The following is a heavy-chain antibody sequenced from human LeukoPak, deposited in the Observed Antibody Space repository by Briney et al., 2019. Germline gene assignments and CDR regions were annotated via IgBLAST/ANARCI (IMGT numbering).Heavy chain of an antibody. V-gene: IGHV3-15*01. CDR1: GLTFGNAW. CDR3: TTGPGNSGY. J-gene: IGHJ4*02. D-gene: IGHD4-23*01. CDR2: IKSKNVGETT. Sequence: NPGGSLRLSCVVSGLTFGNAWMSWVRQAPGKGLKGVGRIKSKNVGETTEYAAPVQGRFTISRDDSKNAVYLQMSSLKTEDTAVYYCTTGPGNSGYWGQGTLVTVSS.